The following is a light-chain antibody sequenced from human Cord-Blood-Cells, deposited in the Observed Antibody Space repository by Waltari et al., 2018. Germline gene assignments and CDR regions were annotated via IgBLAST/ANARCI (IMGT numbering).Light chain of an antibody. Sequence: DIQMTQSPSSLSASVGDRVTITCRASETISSYLNWYKQKPGKAPTPLIYAASSLQSGVTSRFIGSGSGTDFTLTISSLQPEDFATYYCQQSYSTPFTFGPGTKVGIK. CDR1: ETISSY. CDR3: QQSYSTPFT. CDR2: AAS. V-gene: IGKV1-39*01. J-gene: IGKJ3*01.